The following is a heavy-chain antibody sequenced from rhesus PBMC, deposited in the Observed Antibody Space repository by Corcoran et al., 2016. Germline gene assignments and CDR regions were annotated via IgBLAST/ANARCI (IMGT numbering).Heavy chain of an antibody. V-gene: IGHV4-127*01. CDR2: IGGRSGST. J-gene: IGHJ4*01. Sequence: QVQLQESGPGLVKPSETLSLTCAVSGYSISSGYGWSWIRPPPGKGREGIGYIGGRSGSTNYNPSRKSRVTISKDTSKNQFSLKLSSVTAADTAVYYCARGFDYGTYWGQGVLVTVSS. CDR1: GYSISSGYG. CDR3: ARGFDYGTY. D-gene: IGHD4-29*01.